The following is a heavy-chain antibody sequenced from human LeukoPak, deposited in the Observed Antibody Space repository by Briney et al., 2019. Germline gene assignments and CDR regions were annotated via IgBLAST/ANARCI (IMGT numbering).Heavy chain of an antibody. CDR2: ISGSGGST. Sequence: GGSLRLSCAASGFTFSSCAMNWVRQAPGKGLEWVSGISGSGGSTYYADSVKGRFTISRDNSKNTLYLQMNSLRAEDTAVYYCARNDYFRFDYWGHGTLVTVSS. CDR3: ARNDYFRFDY. J-gene: IGHJ4*01. CDR1: GFTFSSCA. D-gene: IGHD3-16*01. V-gene: IGHV3-23*01.